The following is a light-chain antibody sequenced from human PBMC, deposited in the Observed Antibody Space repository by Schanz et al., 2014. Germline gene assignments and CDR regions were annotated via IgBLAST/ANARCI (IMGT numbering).Light chain of an antibody. Sequence: EIVLTQSPGTLSLSPGERATLSCRASQSVISSYLAWYQQKPGRAPRLLIDAASTRVTGVPDRFRGSGSVTKFTLTISSLEPEDSAVYYCHQYGTSWWTFGQGTKVEVK. CDR2: AAS. J-gene: IGKJ1*01. V-gene: IGKV3-20*01. CDR1: QSVISSY. CDR3: HQYGTSWWT.